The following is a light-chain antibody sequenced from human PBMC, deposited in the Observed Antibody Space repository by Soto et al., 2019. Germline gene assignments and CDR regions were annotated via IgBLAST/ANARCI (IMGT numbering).Light chain of an antibody. J-gene: IGLJ1*01. V-gene: IGLV2-14*01. CDR3: SSYTRSSPYV. Sequence: QAVVTQPASVSGSPGQSITISCTGTSSDVGGYNYVSWYQQHPGKAPKLMIYEVSNRPSGVSNRFSGSKSGNTASLTISGLQAEDEADYYCSSYTRSSPYVFGTGTKLIVL. CDR1: SSDVGGYNY. CDR2: EVS.